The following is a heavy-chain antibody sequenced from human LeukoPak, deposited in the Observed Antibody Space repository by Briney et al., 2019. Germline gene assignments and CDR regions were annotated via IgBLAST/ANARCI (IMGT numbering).Heavy chain of an antibody. J-gene: IGHJ6*03. Sequence: SETLSLTCAVYGGSFSGYYWSWIRQPPGKGLEWIGEINHSGSTNYNPSLKSRVTISVDTSKNQFSLKLSSVTAADTAVYYCARGSRTGTNYYYMDVWGKGTMVTVSS. D-gene: IGHD1-7*01. CDR1: GGSFSGYY. V-gene: IGHV4-34*01. CDR2: INHSGST. CDR3: ARGSRTGTNYYYMDV.